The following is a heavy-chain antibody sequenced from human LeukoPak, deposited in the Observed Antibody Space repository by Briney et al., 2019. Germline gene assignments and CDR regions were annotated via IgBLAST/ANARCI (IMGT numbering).Heavy chain of an antibody. V-gene: IGHV3-23*01. CDR2: ISGGGGST. CDR1: GFIFSTYA. Sequence: GGSLRLSCAASGFIFSTYAMSWVRQAPGKGLEWVSGISGGGGSTYYADSVKGRFTISRDNSKNTLYLQMNSLRAEDTAVYYCAKGFSTVTPLDYWGQGTLVTVSS. D-gene: IGHD4-17*01. J-gene: IGHJ4*02. CDR3: AKGFSTVTPLDY.